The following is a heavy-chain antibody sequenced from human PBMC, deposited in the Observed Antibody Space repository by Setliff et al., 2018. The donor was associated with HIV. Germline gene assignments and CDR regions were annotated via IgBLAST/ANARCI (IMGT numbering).Heavy chain of an antibody. J-gene: IGHJ5*02. Sequence: SETLSLTCTVSGGSISSYYWSWIRQSPGKGLEWIGDIHHSGITNYRPSLKSRVTMSVDTSKNQFSLKLTSVTAADTAVYYCASLRRSSWYPWFDPWGQGNLVTVSS. V-gene: IGHV4-34*01. D-gene: IGHD6-13*01. CDR3: ASLRRSSWYPWFDP. CDR2: IHHSGIT. CDR1: GGSISSYY.